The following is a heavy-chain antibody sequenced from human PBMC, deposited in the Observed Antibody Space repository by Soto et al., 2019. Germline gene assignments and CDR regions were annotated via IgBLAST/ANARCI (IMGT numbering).Heavy chain of an antibody. CDR1: GFTFSDYY. CDR3: ARVTGSTDWYGVLGY. J-gene: IGHJ4*02. Sequence: GGSLRLSCATSGFTFSDYYMSWVRQAPGKGLEWLSYISSSSNYTKYADSVKGRFTISKDRARKSLYLHMDSLRAEDTAVYYCARVTGSTDWYGVLGYWGQGTLVTVPS. V-gene: IGHV3-11*06. CDR2: ISSSSNYT. D-gene: IGHD2-2*01.